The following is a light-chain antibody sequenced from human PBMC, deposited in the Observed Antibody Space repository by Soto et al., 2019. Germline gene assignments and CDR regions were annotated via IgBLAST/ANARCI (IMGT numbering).Light chain of an antibody. CDR1: QSVSIL. CDR3: QQRSNWPPS. Sequence: TQSPSTLSVSPGERATLSCRASQSVSILLAWYQQKPGQAPRLLIYDASNRATGIPARFSGSGSGTDFTLTISSLEPEDFAVYYCQQRSNWPPSFGQGTKVDIK. V-gene: IGKV3-11*01. CDR2: DAS. J-gene: IGKJ1*01.